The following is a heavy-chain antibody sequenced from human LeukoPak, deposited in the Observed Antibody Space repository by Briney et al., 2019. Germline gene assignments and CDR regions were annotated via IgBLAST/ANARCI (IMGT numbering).Heavy chain of an antibody. D-gene: IGHD6-19*01. J-gene: IGHJ3*02. Sequence: ASVKVSCKASGYTFTGHYMHWVRQAPGQGLEWMGWINPNSGGTNYAQKFQGRVTMTRDTSISTAYMELSSLRSDDTAVYYCARTYSSGWYLNDAFDIWGQGTMVTVSS. V-gene: IGHV1-2*02. CDR2: INPNSGGT. CDR3: ARTYSSGWYLNDAFDI. CDR1: GYTFTGHY.